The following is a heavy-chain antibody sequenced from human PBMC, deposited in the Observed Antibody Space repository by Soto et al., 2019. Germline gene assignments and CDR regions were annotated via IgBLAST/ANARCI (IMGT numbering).Heavy chain of an antibody. Sequence: SETLSLTCAVYGGSFSGYYWSWIRQPPGKGLEWIGEINHSGSTNYNPSLKSRVTISVDTSKNQFSLKLSSVTAADTAVYYCAREDYDRSGHGWFDPWGQGSLVTVSS. CDR3: AREDYDRSGHGWFDP. J-gene: IGHJ5*02. CDR1: GGSFSGYY. V-gene: IGHV4-34*01. CDR2: INHSGST. D-gene: IGHD3-22*01.